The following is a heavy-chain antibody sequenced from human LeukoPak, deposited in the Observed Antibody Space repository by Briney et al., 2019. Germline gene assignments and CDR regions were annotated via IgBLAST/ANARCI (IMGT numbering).Heavy chain of an antibody. D-gene: IGHD4-17*01. CDR2: INTDGSST. Sequence: PGGSLRLSCADSGFTFSSYWMHWVRQAPGKGLVWVSRINTDGSSTSYADSVKGRFTISRDNAKNTLYLQMNSLRAEDTAVYYCARDLPTDYFDYWGQGTLVTVSS. V-gene: IGHV3-74*01. CDR3: ARDLPTDYFDY. J-gene: IGHJ4*02. CDR1: GFTFSSYW.